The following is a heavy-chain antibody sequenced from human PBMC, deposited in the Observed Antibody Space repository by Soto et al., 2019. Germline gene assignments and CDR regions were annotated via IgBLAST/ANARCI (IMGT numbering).Heavy chain of an antibody. V-gene: IGHV4-4*02. CDR1: GGSISSINW. CDR2: IYQSGTT. J-gene: IGHJ5*02. CDR3: ARTEGPYPTPPFDP. Sequence: SETLSLTCGVSGGSISSINWWSWVRQAPGKGLEWLGEIYQSGTTNYNPSLKSRVTMSIDKSKNQFFLNVTSVTAADTAVYYCARTEGPYPTPPFDPWGQGTLVTVSS. D-gene: IGHD3-16*01.